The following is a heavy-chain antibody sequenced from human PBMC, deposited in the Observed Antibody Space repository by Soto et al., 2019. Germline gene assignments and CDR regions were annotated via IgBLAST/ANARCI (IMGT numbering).Heavy chain of an antibody. CDR1: GGSISISSYY. V-gene: IGHV4-39*07. CDR3: AREPRA. J-gene: IGHJ5*02. Sequence: ETLSLNCTVSGGSISISSYYLGWISQPPWKGLEWIGIIYYSXXTYXXXSXXXXXXXSLXTSNXXXSXXXXXXTAADTAVYYCAREPRAWGQGTLVTVSS. CDR2: IYYSXXT.